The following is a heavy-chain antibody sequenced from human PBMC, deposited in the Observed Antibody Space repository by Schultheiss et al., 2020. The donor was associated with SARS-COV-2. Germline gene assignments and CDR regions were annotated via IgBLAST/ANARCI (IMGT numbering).Heavy chain of an antibody. CDR3: ARDSSSGWYDYYYYGMDV. CDR2: ISYDGSNK. CDR1: GFTFSSYA. D-gene: IGHD6-19*01. V-gene: IGHV3-30-3*01. J-gene: IGHJ6*02. Sequence: GGSLRLSCAASGFTFSSYAMHWVRQAPGKGLEWVAVISYDGSNKYYADSVKGRFTISRDNSKNTLYLQMNSLRAEDTALYYCARDSSSGWYDYYYYGMDVWGQGTTVTVSS.